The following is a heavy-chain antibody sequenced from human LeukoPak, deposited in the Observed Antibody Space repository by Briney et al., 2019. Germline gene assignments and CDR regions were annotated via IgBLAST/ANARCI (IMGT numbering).Heavy chain of an antibody. CDR2: ISGSGGST. D-gene: IGHD4-17*01. CDR3: ANIYGDYYYPFDY. CDR1: GFTFSSYA. V-gene: IGHV3-23*01. Sequence: GGSLRLSCAASGFTFSSYAMSWVRQAPGKGLEWVSAISGSGGSTYYADSVKGRFTISRDNSKNTLYLQMNSLRAEDTAVYYRANIYGDYYYPFDYWGQGTLVTVSS. J-gene: IGHJ4*02.